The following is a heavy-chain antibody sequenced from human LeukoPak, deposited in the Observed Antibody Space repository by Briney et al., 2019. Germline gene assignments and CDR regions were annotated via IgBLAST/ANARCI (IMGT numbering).Heavy chain of an antibody. CDR1: GFTFSSYS. V-gene: IGHV3-21*01. CDR2: LSTSSSYI. Sequence: PGGSLRLSCAASGFTFSSYSMNWVRQAPGKGLGWVSSLSTSSSYIYYADSLKGRFTISRDNAKNSLYLQMNSLRAEDTAVYYCARSQGTIPDSVPLDIWGQGTMVTVSS. CDR3: ARSQGTIPDSVPLDI. D-gene: IGHD5/OR15-5a*01. J-gene: IGHJ3*02.